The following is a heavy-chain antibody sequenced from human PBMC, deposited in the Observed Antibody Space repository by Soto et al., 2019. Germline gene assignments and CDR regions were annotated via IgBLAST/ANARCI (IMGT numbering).Heavy chain of an antibody. CDR3: ARAPPSFDWLFFYFDY. CDR1: GGSISSGGYY. J-gene: IGHJ4*02. D-gene: IGHD3-9*01. Sequence: SETLSLTCTVSGGSISSGGYYWSWIRQHPGKGLEWIGYIYYSGSTYYNPSLKSRVTISVDTSKNQFSLKLSSVTAADTAVYYCARAPPSFDWLFFYFDYGAQGTLVPVPS. V-gene: IGHV4-31*03. CDR2: IYYSGST.